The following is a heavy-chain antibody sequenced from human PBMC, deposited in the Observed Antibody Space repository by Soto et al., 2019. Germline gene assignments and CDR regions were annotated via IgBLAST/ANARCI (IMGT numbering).Heavy chain of an antibody. CDR3: AKDYALRPYYYHSSGYQDY. Sequence: PGGSLRLSCAASGFTFSSYGMHWVRQAPGKGLEWVAVISYDGSNKYYADSVKGRFTISRDNSKNTLYLQMNSLRAEDTAVYYCAKDYALRPYYYHSSGYQDYCGQGTLVTFCS. CDR2: ISYDGSNK. CDR1: GFTFSSYG. V-gene: IGHV3-30*18. J-gene: IGHJ4*02. D-gene: IGHD3-22*01.